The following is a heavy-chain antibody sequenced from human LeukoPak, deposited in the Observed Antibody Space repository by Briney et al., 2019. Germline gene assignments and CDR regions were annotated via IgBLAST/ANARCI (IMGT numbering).Heavy chain of an antibody. CDR2: ISYDGSNK. J-gene: IGHJ4*02. CDR1: GFTFSSYG. V-gene: IGHV3-30*18. Sequence: PGRSLRLSCAASGFTFSSYGMHWVRQAPGKGLEWVAVISYDGSNKYYAGSVKGRFTISRDNSKNTLYLQMNSLRAEDTAVYYCAKVGASGSLFDYWGQGTLVTVSS. D-gene: IGHD1-26*01. CDR3: AKVGASGSLFDY.